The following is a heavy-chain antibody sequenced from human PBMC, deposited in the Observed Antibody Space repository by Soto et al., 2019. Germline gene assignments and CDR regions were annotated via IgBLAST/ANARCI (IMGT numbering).Heavy chain of an antibody. CDR3: ARRARTATTNWGAFDV. Sequence: EVQLLESGGGLVQPGGSLRLSCAASGFTFNTYVMNWVRQAPGKGLEWVSSISYSADKTHYADSVKGRFTISRDNSRDTLFLQMNSLRADDAAVYYCARRARTATTNWGAFDVWGQGTMVPVSS. CDR2: ISYSADKT. CDR1: GFTFNTYV. V-gene: IGHV3-23*01. J-gene: IGHJ3*01. D-gene: IGHD1-7*01.